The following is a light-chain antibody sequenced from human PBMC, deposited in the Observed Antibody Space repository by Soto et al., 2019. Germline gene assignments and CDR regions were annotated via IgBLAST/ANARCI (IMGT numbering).Light chain of an antibody. CDR3: QQYNNWPFT. Sequence: EIVMTQSPATLSVSPGERATLSCRASQSVSSNLAWYQQKPGQAPRLLIYGASTRATGIPARFSGSGSETDFPLTISSLQSADFAVYYCQQYNNWPFTFGPGTKWISN. J-gene: IGKJ3*01. V-gene: IGKV3-15*01. CDR1: QSVSSN. CDR2: GAS.